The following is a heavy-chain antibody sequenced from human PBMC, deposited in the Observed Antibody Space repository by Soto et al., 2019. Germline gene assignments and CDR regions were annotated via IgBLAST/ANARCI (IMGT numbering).Heavy chain of an antibody. V-gene: IGHV4-39*01. J-gene: IGHJ4*02. CDR1: GGSISSSIYY. CDR2: IYYSGST. D-gene: IGHD5-12*01. Sequence: LSLTCTVSGGSISSSIYYWGWIRQPPGKGLEWIASIYYSGSTYYNPSLKSRVTISVDTSKNQFSLKLSSVTAADTAVYYCARTVEMATIFYFDYWGQGTLVTVS. CDR3: ARTVEMATIFYFDY.